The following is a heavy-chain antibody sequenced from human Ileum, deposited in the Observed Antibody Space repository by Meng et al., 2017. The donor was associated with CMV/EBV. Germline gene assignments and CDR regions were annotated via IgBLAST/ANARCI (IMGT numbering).Heavy chain of an antibody. D-gene: IGHD6-6*01. CDR3: ACSEYSSSFHFDY. J-gene: IGHJ4*02. CDR2: VYSGGSTT. Sequence: GESLKISCAASGFIFSSYVMSWVRQAPGKGLEWVSAVYSGGSTTFYAASVRGRFTISRDNSKNTLYLQMNSLRAEDTAVYYCACSEYSSSFHFDYWGQGTLVTVSS. V-gene: IGHV3-23*03. CDR1: GFIFSSYV.